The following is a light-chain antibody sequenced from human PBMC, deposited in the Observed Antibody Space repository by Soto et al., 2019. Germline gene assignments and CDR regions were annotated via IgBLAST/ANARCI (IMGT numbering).Light chain of an antibody. CDR1: SSNIGSNA. CDR2: SDN. Sequence: QSVLTQPPSASGTPGQRVTISCSGSSSNIGSNAVNWYQQLPGTAPKLFIYSDNQRPSGVPDRVSGSKSATSASLAISGLQSDDEADYFCSVWDDSLNGPGFGGGTKLTVL. V-gene: IGLV1-44*01. J-gene: IGLJ3*02. CDR3: SVWDDSLNGPG.